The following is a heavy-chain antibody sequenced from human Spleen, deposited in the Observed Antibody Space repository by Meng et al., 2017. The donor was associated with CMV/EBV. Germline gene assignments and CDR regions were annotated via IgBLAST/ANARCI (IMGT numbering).Heavy chain of an antibody. J-gene: IGHJ4*02. CDR2: FYRGGDT. CDR1: GFTFDDYA. D-gene: IGHD3-22*01. CDR3: ARDPPNYYDSSGYVTDY. Sequence: GESLKISCAASGFTFDDYAMHWVRQAPGKGLEWVSVFYRGGDTSYADSVKGRFTISTDNSKNTLYLQMNSLRPEDTAVYYCARDPPNYYDSSGYVTDYWGQGTLVTVSS. V-gene: IGHV3-66*02.